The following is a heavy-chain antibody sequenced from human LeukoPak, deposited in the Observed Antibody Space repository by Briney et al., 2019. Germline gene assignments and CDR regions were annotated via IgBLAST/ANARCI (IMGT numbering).Heavy chain of an antibody. CDR1: GFTFSHAW. CDR3: AKVYSVWGSPFDY. J-gene: IGHJ4*02. Sequence: PGGSLRLSCAGSGFTFSHAWMSWVRQAPGKGLEWVGRIKSKADRGTTDYAAPVKGRFTISRDNSKNTLYLQMNSLRAEDTAVYYCAKVYSVWGSPFDYWGQGTLVTVSS. D-gene: IGHD3-16*01. V-gene: IGHV3-15*01. CDR2: IKSKADRGTT.